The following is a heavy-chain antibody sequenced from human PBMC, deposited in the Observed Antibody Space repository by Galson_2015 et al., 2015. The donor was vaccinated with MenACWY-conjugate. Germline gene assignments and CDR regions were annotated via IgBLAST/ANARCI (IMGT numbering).Heavy chain of an antibody. V-gene: IGHV4-39*07. D-gene: IGHD2-15*01. CDR2: VFYNGTT. J-gene: IGHJ4*02. CDR1: GASITCRDYY. CDR3: ARESTYCAGGTCGYF. Sequence: SEPLSLTCTASGASITCRDYYGSWLRQPPGKGLEWIATVFYNGTTHYNPSLKSRVTISADTSKNQISLNLNSATAADTAVYYCARESTYCAGGTCGYFWGPGTLVTVSS.